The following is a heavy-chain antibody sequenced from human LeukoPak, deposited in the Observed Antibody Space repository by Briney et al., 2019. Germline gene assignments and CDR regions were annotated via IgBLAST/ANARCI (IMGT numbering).Heavy chain of an antibody. D-gene: IGHD3-10*01. CDR2: FDPEDGET. Sequence: ASVKVSCKVSGYTLTELSMHWVRQAPGKGLGWMGGFDPEDGETIYAQKFQGRVTMTEDTSTDTAYMELSSLRSEDTAVYYCAAGPMVRGDGYYYYYMDVWGKGTTVTVSS. CDR3: AAGPMVRGDGYYYYYMDV. J-gene: IGHJ6*03. CDR1: GYTLTELS. V-gene: IGHV1-24*01.